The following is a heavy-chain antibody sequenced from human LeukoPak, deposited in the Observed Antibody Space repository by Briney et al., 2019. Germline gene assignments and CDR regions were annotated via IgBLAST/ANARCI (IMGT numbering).Heavy chain of an antibody. Sequence: SETLSLTCSVSGGSISTYYWSWIRQPAGKGLEWIGRFYTSGSTIYNPSLNSRVTISVDTSKNQFSLKLSSVTPADTAVYYCARDLCSGGSCYPGWLDPWGQGTLVTVSS. CDR1: GGSISTYY. J-gene: IGHJ5*02. V-gene: IGHV4-4*07. CDR3: ARDLCSGGSCYPGWLDP. D-gene: IGHD2-15*01. CDR2: FYTSGST.